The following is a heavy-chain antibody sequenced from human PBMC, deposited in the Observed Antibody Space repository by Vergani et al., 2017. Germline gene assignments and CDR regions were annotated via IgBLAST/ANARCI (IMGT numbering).Heavy chain of an antibody. D-gene: IGHD3-22*01. Sequence: QVQLQESGPGLLKTSETLSLTCNVSGVSITWGNYWGRVRQSPGTGLEWIASFFHLGTVYYNPSLRSRVRISIDAYNVFSLRLQSVTAADTAVYFCVRDLYSRGSFDVWGQGSLVTVSS. V-gene: IGHV4-38-2*02. CDR2: FFHLGTV. CDR3: VRDLYSRGSFDV. J-gene: IGHJ4*01. CDR1: GVSITWGNY.